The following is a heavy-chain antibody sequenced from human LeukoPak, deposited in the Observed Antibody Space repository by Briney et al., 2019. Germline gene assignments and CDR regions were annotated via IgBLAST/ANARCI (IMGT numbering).Heavy chain of an antibody. J-gene: IGHJ4*02. D-gene: IGHD3-16*02. CDR1: GGSISSYY. CDR3: ARVSRHYDYVWGSYRYTPFDY. Sequence: SETLSLTCTVSGGSISSYYWSWIRQPPGKGLEWIGYIYYSGSTNYNPSLKSRVTISVDTSKNQFSLKLSSVTAADTAVYYCARVSRHYDYVWGSYRYTPFDYWGQGTLVTVSS. CDR2: IYYSGST. V-gene: IGHV4-59*01.